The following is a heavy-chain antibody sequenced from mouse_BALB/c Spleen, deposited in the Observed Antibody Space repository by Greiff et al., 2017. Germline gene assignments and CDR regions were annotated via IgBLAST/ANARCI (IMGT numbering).Heavy chain of an antibody. J-gene: IGHJ3*01. CDR1: EYEFPSHD. V-gene: IGHV5-2*01. D-gene: IGHD2-10*02. Sequence: EVKLMESGGGLVQPGESLKLSCESNEYEFPSHDMSWVRKTPEKRLELVAAINSDGGSTYYPDTMERRFIISRDNTKKTLYLQMSILRSEDTALYYCASQDPSMVAWFAYWGQGTLVTVSA. CDR3: ASQDPSMVAWFAY. CDR2: INSDGGST.